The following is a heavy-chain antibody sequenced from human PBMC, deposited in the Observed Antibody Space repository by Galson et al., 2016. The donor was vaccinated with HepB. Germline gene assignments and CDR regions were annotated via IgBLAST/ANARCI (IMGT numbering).Heavy chain of an antibody. J-gene: IGHJ4*02. Sequence: SVKVSCKASGYAFSNYGMNWVRQAPGQGLEWMGIINPSGGFTDYAQKFQGRVTMTKDTSTSTVYMELSSLRSEDTAVYYCARNAEYIAVAGNFDYWGQGTLVTVSS. CDR2: INPSGGFT. CDR3: ARNAEYIAVAGNFDY. CDR1: GYAFSNYG. V-gene: IGHV1-46*01. D-gene: IGHD6-19*01.